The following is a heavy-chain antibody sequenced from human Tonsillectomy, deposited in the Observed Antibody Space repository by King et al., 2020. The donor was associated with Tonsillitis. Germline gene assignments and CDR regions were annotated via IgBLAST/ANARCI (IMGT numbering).Heavy chain of an antibody. J-gene: IGHJ4*02. Sequence: VQLVQSGAEVKKPGASVKVSCQVSGYTLPELSMHGVRQALGKGLKWLGGFDPEDGEKINAQKFQGRVTMTEDTSTDTAYMELSSLRSEDTAVYYCATDRGYSYGGPNFDYWGQGTLVTVSS. CDR2: FDPEDGEK. CDR1: GYTLPELS. CDR3: ATDRGYSYGGPNFDY. D-gene: IGHD5-18*01. V-gene: IGHV1-24*01.